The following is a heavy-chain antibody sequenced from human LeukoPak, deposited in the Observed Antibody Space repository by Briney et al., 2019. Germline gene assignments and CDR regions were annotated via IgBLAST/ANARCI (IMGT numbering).Heavy chain of an antibody. Sequence: ASVKVSCKASGYTFTSYGITWVRQAPGQGLEWMGWMNDYNGNTNYAQKLQGRVTMTTDTSTNTAYMELRSLRSDDTAVYYCARASLYCSSTSCYTNYWGQGTLVIVSS. J-gene: IGHJ4*02. CDR3: ARASLYCSSTSCYTNY. V-gene: IGHV1-18*01. D-gene: IGHD2-2*02. CDR2: MNDYNGNT. CDR1: GYTFTSYG.